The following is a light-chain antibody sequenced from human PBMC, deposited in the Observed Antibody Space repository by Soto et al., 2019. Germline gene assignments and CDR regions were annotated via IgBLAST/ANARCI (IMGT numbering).Light chain of an antibody. Sequence: IVLTQSPATLSLSPGERATLSCRASQSVSSYLAWYQQKPGQAPRLLIYDASNRATGIPDRFSGSGSGTDFTLTISSLEPEDFAVYYCQQRSNWPPETFGGGTKVEIK. CDR1: QSVSSY. CDR2: DAS. CDR3: QQRSNWPPET. V-gene: IGKV3-11*01. J-gene: IGKJ4*01.